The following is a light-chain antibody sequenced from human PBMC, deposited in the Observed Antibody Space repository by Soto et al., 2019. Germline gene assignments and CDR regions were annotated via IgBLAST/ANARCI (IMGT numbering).Light chain of an antibody. Sequence: DIQMNQSPSTLSASVGDRVTITCRASQSISSWLAWYQQKPGKAPKLLIYDASSLESGVPSRFSGSASGTEFTLTISNLESEDFASYYCQQYHRYSTFGQGTKVDVK. CDR2: DAS. V-gene: IGKV1-5*01. CDR1: QSISSW. CDR3: QQYHRYST. J-gene: IGKJ1*01.